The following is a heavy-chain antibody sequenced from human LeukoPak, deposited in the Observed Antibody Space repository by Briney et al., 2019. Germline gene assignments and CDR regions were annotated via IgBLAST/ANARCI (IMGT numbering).Heavy chain of an antibody. CDR1: GGSFSGYY. V-gene: IGHV4-34*01. J-gene: IGHJ4*02. CDR3: ARVRKRYYSDSSDFADY. D-gene: IGHD3-22*01. CDR2: INHSGST. Sequence: KPSPSLSLTCAVYGGSFSGYYWSWIHQPAGKGLEWIGEINHSGSTNYNPSLKSRVTISVDTSKNQFSLKQSSVTAVNTPVYYCARVRKRYYSDSSDFADYWGQGTLVTVSS.